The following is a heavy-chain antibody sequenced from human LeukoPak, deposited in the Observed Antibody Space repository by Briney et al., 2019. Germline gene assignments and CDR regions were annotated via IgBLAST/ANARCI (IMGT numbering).Heavy chain of an antibody. CDR1: GFTFSNYG. CDR2: ISAGGDT. V-gene: IGHV3-23*01. D-gene: IGHD1-1*01. Sequence: PGGSLRLSCAASGFTFSNYGMSWVRQAPGKGLEWVSTISAGGDTYYANSVGGRFTISRGISKNTPYLQMNSLRAEDTAVYYCAKTFNWNYFDYWGQGTLVTVSS. J-gene: IGHJ4*02. CDR3: AKTFNWNYFDY.